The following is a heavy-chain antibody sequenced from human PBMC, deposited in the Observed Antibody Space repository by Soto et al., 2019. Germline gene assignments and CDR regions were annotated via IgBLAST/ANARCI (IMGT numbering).Heavy chain of an antibody. V-gene: IGHV4-59*01. CDR3: ARGNRSGTKGGGMDV. CDR2: IYYSGRT. D-gene: IGHD3-22*01. J-gene: IGHJ6*02. CDR1: CCYISSYY. Sequence: DTLPLTYIVSCCYISSYYWSRIRQPPGKGLEWIGYIYYSGRTKYNPSLKSRVTISVDTSKNQFSLKLSSVTAADTAVYHWARGNRSGTKGGGMDVWGQGTTVTVSS.